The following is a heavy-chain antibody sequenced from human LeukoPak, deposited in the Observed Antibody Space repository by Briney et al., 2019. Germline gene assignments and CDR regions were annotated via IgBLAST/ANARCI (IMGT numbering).Heavy chain of an antibody. J-gene: IGHJ3*02. CDR1: GGSISSYY. CDR3: ASTGGGLVVVAATDAFDI. Sequence: SETLSLTCTISGGSISSYYWSWIRQPPGKGLEWIGYIYYSGSTNYNPSLKSRITISVDTSKNQFSLKLSSVTAADTAVYYCASTGGGLVVVAATDAFDIWGQGTMATVSS. D-gene: IGHD2-15*01. CDR2: IYYSGST. V-gene: IGHV4-59*12.